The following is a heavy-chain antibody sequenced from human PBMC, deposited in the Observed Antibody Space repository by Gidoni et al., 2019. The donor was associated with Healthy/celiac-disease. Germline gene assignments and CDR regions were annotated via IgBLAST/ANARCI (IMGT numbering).Heavy chain of an antibody. CDR2: INPSGGST. J-gene: IGHJ6*02. D-gene: IGHD3-22*01. V-gene: IGHV1-46*03. Sequence: QVQLVQSGAEVKKPGASVKVSCTASGYTFTSYYMHWERQAPGQGLEWMGIINPSGGSTSYAQKFQGRVTMTRDTSTSTVYMELSSLRSEDTAVYYCARWRDYYDSSGYGYYYYGMDVWGQGTTVTVSS. CDR3: ARWRDYYDSSGYGYYYYGMDV. CDR1: GYTFTSYY.